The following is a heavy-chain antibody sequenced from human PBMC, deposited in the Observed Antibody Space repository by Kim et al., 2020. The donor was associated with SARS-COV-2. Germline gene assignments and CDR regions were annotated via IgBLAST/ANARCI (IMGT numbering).Heavy chain of an antibody. CDR2: INHSGST. CDR1: GGSFSGYY. J-gene: IGHJ3*02. D-gene: IGHD2-2*01. CDR3: ARGGRIVVVPATNDAFDI. V-gene: IGHV4-34*01. Sequence: SETLSLTCAVYGGSFSGYYWSWIRQPPGKGLEWIGEINHSGSTNYNPSLKSRVTISVDTSKNQFSLKLSSVTAADTAVYYCARGGRIVVVPATNDAFDIWGQGTMVTVSS.